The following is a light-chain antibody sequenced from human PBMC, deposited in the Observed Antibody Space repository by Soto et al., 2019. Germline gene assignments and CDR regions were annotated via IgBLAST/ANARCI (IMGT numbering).Light chain of an antibody. Sequence: EIVMTQSPATLSVSPGERATLSCRASQRVGSDLAWYQQKPGQAPRLLIYDASTRATGIPARFSGSGSGTDFTLSISSLEPEDFAVYFCQQYGNSPPGTFGQGTRLEIK. CDR2: DAS. CDR3: QQYGNSPPGT. J-gene: IGKJ5*01. V-gene: IGKV3D-15*01. CDR1: QRVGSD.